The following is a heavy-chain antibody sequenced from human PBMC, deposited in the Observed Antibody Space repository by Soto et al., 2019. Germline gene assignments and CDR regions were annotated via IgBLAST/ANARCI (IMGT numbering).Heavy chain of an antibody. CDR1: GFTFSSYA. J-gene: IGHJ4*02. CDR2: ISGSGGST. D-gene: IGHD3-16*01. CDR3: AKGNFETPPGVVLGGVIKGNPPYLFDL. V-gene: IGHV3-23*01. Sequence: GGSLRLSCAASGFTFSSYAMSWVRQAPGKGLEWVSAISGSGGSTYYADSVKGRFTISRDNSKNTLYLQMNSLRAEDTAVYYCAKGNFETPPGVVLGGVIKGNPPYLFDLWGQGYLVPVS.